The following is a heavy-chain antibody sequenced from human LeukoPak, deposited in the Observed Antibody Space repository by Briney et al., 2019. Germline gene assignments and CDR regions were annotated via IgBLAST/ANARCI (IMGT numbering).Heavy chain of an antibody. CDR3: ARETSYRNLHLFDP. CDR1: GFTFSNYW. CDR2: IKQDGSEK. J-gene: IGHJ5*02. D-gene: IGHD4-11*01. Sequence: PGGSLRLSCAASGFTFSNYWMSWVRQAPGKGLEWVANIKQDGSEKSYVDSVKGRFTISRDNAKNSLYLQMSSLRAEDTAVYYCARETSYRNLHLFDPWGQGTLVTVSS. V-gene: IGHV3-7*01.